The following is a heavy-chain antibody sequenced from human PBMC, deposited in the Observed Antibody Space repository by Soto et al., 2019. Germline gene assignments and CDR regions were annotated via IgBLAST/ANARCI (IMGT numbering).Heavy chain of an antibody. CDR2: IDHSGTTI. CDR3: ARGHIVATILDY. Sequence: EVQLVESGGALVQPGGSLRLSCAASGFIFSNYEMSRVRQAPGKGLEWVSYIDHSGTTIYYADSVKGRFTISRDNAKNSLFLQMNSLRAEDTAVYYCARGHIVATILDYWGQGTLVTVSS. V-gene: IGHV3-48*03. J-gene: IGHJ4*02. D-gene: IGHD5-12*01. CDR1: GFIFSNYE.